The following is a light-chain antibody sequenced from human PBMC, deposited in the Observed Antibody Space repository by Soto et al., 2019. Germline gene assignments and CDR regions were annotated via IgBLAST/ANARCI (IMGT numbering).Light chain of an antibody. J-gene: IGKJ4*01. CDR2: AAS. CDR1: QSINSF. V-gene: IGKV1-39*01. Sequence: DIQMTQSPSSLSASVGDRVTITCRASQSINSFLNWYQQKPGKASKLLIFAASSLQSGVPSRFSGSGSGTDFTLTISSLQPEDFATYYCQQYYSYPLTFGGGTKVEIK. CDR3: QQYYSYPLT.